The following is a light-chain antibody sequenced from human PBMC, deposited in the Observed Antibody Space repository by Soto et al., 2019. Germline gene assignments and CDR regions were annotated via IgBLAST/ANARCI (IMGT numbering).Light chain of an antibody. V-gene: IGKV1-27*01. Sequence: IQMTQSPTSLSASVGDRVTITCRASQDIRNVVAWYQQKPGKAPKLLIYAASTLQSGVPSRFSGSGSGTDFTLTINSLQPEDVATYSCQKSSSVPVFGPGTKVEIK. CDR2: AAS. CDR3: QKSSSVPV. CDR1: QDIRNV. J-gene: IGKJ3*01.